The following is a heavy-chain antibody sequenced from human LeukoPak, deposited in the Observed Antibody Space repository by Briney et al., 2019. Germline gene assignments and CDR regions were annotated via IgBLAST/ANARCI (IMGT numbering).Heavy chain of an antibody. V-gene: IGHV3-23*01. CDR2: ISGSGSNT. CDR1: GFTFSSYA. J-gene: IGHJ2*01. CDR3: AKDNSFGDYYDSSGYHGYWYFDL. D-gene: IGHD3-22*01. Sequence: AGGSLRLSCAVSGFTFSSYAMSWVRQAPGKGLEWVSAISGSGSNTYYADSVKGRFTISRDNSKNTLYLQMNSLRGEDTAVYYCAKDNSFGDYYDSSGYHGYWYFDLWGRGTLVTVSS.